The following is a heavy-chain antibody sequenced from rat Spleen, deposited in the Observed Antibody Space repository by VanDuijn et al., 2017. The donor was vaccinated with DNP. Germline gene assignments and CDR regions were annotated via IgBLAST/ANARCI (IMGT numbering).Heavy chain of an antibody. D-gene: IGHD1-6*01. CDR3: ARDRYYGSTVGMDA. Sequence: QVQLKESGPGLVQPSQTLSLTCTVSGFSLTSNSVSWIRQPPGKGLEWIGVIWKNGGTDYNSAIKSRLSISRDTSKSQVFLKMSSLKTEDTATYYCARDRYYGSTVGMDAWGQGASVTVSS. CDR1: GFSLTSNS. J-gene: IGHJ4*01. V-gene: IGHV2-47*01. CDR2: IWKNGGT.